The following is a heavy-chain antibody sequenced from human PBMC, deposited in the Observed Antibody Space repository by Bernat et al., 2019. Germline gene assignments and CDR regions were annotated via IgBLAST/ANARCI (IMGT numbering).Heavy chain of an antibody. J-gene: IGHJ4*02. CDR1: GFTFDDYA. CDR2: ISWNSGIR. V-gene: IGHV3-9*01. Sequence: VQLVESGGGLVNPGGSLRLTCAASGFTFDDYAMHWVRQVPGKGLEWVSGISWNSGIRGYADSVKGRFTISRDNAKNSLYLQMNSLRAEDTALYYCAKDIASTSSRFDYWGQGTLVTVSS. CDR3: AKDIASTSSRFDY. D-gene: IGHD6-6*01.